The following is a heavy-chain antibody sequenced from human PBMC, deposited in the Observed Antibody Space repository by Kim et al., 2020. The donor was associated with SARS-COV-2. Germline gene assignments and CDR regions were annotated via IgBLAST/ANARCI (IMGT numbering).Heavy chain of an antibody. CDR3: ARQQLGNYYYYGMDV. V-gene: IGHV4-59*08. D-gene: IGHD6-6*01. J-gene: IGHJ6*02. Sequence: PSLKRRVTISVDTSKNQFSLKLSSVTAADTAVYYCARQQLGNYYYYGMDVWGQGTTVTVSS.